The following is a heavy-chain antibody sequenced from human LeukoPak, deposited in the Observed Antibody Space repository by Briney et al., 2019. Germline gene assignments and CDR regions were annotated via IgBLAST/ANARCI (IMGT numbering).Heavy chain of an antibody. CDR2: IYYSGST. CDR1: GGSISSGGYY. V-gene: IGHV4-31*03. D-gene: IGHD5-18*01. Sequence: SETLSLTCTVSGGSISSGGYYWSWIRQHPGKGLEWIGYIYYSGSTYYNPSLKSRVTISVDTSKNQFSLKLSSVTAADTAVYYCARAVDTAMAYVDYWGQGTLVTVSS. CDR3: ARAVDTAMAYVDY. J-gene: IGHJ4*02.